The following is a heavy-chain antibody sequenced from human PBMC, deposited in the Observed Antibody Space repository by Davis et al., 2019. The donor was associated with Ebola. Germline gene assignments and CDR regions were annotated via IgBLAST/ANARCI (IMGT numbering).Heavy chain of an antibody. Sequence: GESLKISCAASGFTFSSYSMNWVRQAPGKGLEWVSYISSSSSTIYYADSVKGRFTISRDNAKNSLYLQMNSLRDEDTAVYYCAAGDQRGVGAFDIWGQGTMVTVSS. CDR3: AAGDQRGVGAFDI. CDR1: GFTFSSYS. CDR2: ISSSSSTI. V-gene: IGHV3-48*02. D-gene: IGHD4-17*01. J-gene: IGHJ3*02.